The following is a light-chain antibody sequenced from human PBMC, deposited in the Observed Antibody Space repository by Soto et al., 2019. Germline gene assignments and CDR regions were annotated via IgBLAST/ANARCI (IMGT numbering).Light chain of an antibody. CDR1: QSVSNN. Sequence: EIVMTQSPATLSVSPGERATLSCRASQSVSNNLAWYQQKPGQAPRLLIYFASTRATGIPARFSGSESETEFTLTISRLQSEDFAVYYCQHYNNWPLTFGGGTKVETK. CDR2: FAS. V-gene: IGKV3-15*01. CDR3: QHYNNWPLT. J-gene: IGKJ4*01.